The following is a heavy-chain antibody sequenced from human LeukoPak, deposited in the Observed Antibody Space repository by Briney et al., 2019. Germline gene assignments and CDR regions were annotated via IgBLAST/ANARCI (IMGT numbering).Heavy chain of an antibody. CDR2: ISYDGSNK. CDR3: AREGFDP. Sequence: GSLRLSCAASGFTFSSYAMHWVRQAPGKGLEWVAVISYDGSNKYYADSVKGRFTISRDNSKNTVYLEVNSLRAEDTAVYYCAREGFDPWGQGTLVTVPS. CDR1: GFTFSSYA. V-gene: IGHV3-30*04. J-gene: IGHJ5*02.